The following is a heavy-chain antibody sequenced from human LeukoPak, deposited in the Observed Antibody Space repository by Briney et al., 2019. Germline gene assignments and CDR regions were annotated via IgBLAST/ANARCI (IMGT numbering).Heavy chain of an antibody. CDR2: ISYDGSNK. J-gene: IGHJ4*02. V-gene: IGHV3-30*03. D-gene: IGHD6-13*01. CDR3: AACIAAAGMLDY. Sequence: QSGGSLRLSCAASGFTFSSYGIRWVRQAPGKGMEWVAVISYDGSNKYYADSVKGRFTISRDNSKNTLYLQMNSLRAEDTAVYYCAACIAAAGMLDYWGQGTLVTVSS. CDR1: GFTFSSYG.